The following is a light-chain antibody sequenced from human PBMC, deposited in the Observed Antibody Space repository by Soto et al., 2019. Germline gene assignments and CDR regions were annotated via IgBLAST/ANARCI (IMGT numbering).Light chain of an antibody. J-gene: IGKJ1*01. CDR2: DAS. Sequence: EIVLTQSPATLSLSPGERATLSCRASQSVSSYLAWYQQKPGQTPRLLIYDASTRATDMPGRFSGSGSGTEFTLTISSLQSEDLAVYYCQQYNNWPWTFGQGTKVDIK. V-gene: IGKV3-15*01. CDR3: QQYNNWPWT. CDR1: QSVSSY.